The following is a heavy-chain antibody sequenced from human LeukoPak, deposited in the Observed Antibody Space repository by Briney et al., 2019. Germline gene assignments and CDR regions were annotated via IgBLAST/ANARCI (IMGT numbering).Heavy chain of an antibody. CDR3: ARARTITRDALDI. D-gene: IGHD3-10*01. CDR2: ISGSGGST. CDR1: TFTFSSYD. J-gene: IGHJ3*02. V-gene: IGHV3-23*01. Sequence: GGSLRLSCAASTFTFSSYDMRWVRQAPGKGLEWVSAISGSGGSTFYADSVRGRFTISRDNSNNTLNLQLNSLRAEDTAVYYCARARTITRDALDIWGAGTKVTVSS.